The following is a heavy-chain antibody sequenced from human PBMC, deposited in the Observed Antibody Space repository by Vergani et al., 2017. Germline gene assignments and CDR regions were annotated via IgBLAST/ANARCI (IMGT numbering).Heavy chain of an antibody. CDR1: GGSISSYY. CDR3: ARSGSNYDFWSGYYTGYMDV. CDR2: IYYSGST. D-gene: IGHD3-3*01. J-gene: IGHJ6*03. Sequence: QVQLQESGPGLVKPSETLSLTCTVSGGSISSYYWSWIRQPPGKGLEWIGYIYYSGSTNYNPSLKSRVTISVDTSKNPFSLKLSSVTAADTAVYYCARSGSNYDFWSGYYTGYMDVWGKGTTVTVSS. V-gene: IGHV4-59*01.